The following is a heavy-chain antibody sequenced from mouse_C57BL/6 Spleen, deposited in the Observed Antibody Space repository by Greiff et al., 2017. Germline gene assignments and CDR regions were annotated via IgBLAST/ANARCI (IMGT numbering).Heavy chain of an antibody. CDR1: GYSFTDYN. V-gene: IGHV1-39*01. CDR2: INPNYGTT. CDR3: ARSTTVVGYWYFDV. Sequence: VQLKESGPELVKPGASVKISCKASGYSFTDYNMNWVKQSNGKSLEWIGVINPNYGTTSYNQKFKGKATLTVDQSSSTAYMQLYSLTSEDSAVYYCARSTTVVGYWYFDVWGTGTTVTVSS. D-gene: IGHD1-1*01. J-gene: IGHJ1*03.